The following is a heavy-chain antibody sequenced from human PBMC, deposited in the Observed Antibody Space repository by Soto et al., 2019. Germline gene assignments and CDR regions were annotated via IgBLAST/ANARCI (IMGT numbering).Heavy chain of an antibody. CDR3: AKATATGGGAFEI. V-gene: IGHV3-23*01. Sequence: GGSLRLSCAVSGFICSSYDMSWVRQAPGKGLEWVSTILVGGSTHYEDSVKGRFTISRDTSKNMVYLQMNSLTAGDTAVYYCAKATATGGGAFEIYGQGTMVTVSS. CDR1: GFICSSYD. CDR2: ILVGGST. D-gene: IGHD2-8*02. J-gene: IGHJ3*02.